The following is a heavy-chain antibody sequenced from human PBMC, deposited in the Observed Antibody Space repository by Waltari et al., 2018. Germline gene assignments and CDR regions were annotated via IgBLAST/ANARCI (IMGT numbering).Heavy chain of an antibody. D-gene: IGHD6-19*01. V-gene: IGHV1-69*02. CDR1: GGTFSTYT. J-gene: IGHJ4*02. Sequence: QVQLVQSGAELKQPGSSVKVSCTASGGTFSTYTISWVRQAPGQGLEWRGRIIPILGIANYAQTFQGRVTITADKSTSTAYMELSSLRSEDTAVYYCAMVGPVAGNWGQGTLVTVSS. CDR3: AMVGPVAGN. CDR2: IIPILGIA.